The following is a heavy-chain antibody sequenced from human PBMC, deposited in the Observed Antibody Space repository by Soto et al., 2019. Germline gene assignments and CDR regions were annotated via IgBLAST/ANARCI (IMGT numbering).Heavy chain of an antibody. CDR2: IYSGGST. Sequence: GGSLRLSCAAFGFTVSSNYMSRVRQDPGKGLEWVSVIYSGGSTYYADSVKGRFTISRDNSKNTLYLQMNSLRAEDTAVYYCARDPQHFIQIWYYYYGMDIWGQGTTVNVSS. CDR1: GFTVSSNY. D-gene: IGHD5-18*01. J-gene: IGHJ6*02. CDR3: ARDPQHFIQIWYYYYGMDI. V-gene: IGHV3-66*01.